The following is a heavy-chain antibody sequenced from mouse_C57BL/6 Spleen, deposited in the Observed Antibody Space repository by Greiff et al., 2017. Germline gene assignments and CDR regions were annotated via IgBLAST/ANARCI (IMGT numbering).Heavy chain of an antibody. D-gene: IGHD1-1*01. V-gene: IGHV1-5*01. J-gene: IGHJ3*01. CDR2: IYPGNSDT. Sequence: EVQGVESGTVLARPGASVKMSCKTSGYTFTSYWMHWVKQRPGQGLEWIGAIYPGNSDTSYNQKFKGKAKLTAVTSASTAYMERSSLTNEDSAVYYCTRDYYGSSYGGPFAYWGQGTLVTVSA. CDR1: GYTFTSYW. CDR3: TRDYYGSSYGGPFAY.